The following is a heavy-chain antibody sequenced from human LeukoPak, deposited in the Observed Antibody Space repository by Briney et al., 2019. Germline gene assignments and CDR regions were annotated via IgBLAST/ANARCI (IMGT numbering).Heavy chain of an antibody. CDR2: ISAYNGNT. CDR1: GYTFTSYG. CDR3: ARDLYGANYYGSGSCFDY. V-gene: IGHV1-18*01. D-gene: IGHD3-10*01. J-gene: IGHJ4*02. Sequence: GASVKVSCKASGYTFTSYGISWVRQAPGQGLEWMGWISAYNGNTNYAQKLQGRVTMTTDTSTSTAYMELRSLRSDDTAVYYCARDLYGANYYGSGSCFDYWGQGTLVTASS.